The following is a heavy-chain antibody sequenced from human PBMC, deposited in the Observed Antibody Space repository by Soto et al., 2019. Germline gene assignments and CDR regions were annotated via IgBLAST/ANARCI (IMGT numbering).Heavy chain of an antibody. CDR2: IIGSGGST. J-gene: IGHJ5*02. D-gene: IGHD4-17*01. CDR3: AKDRDGFKVVNWFDP. Sequence: PGGSLRLSCAASGFTFNSYALTWVRQAPGKGLEWVSDIIGSGGSTYSAASVKGRFTISRDNSKNTLYLQMNSLRAEDTAVYYGAKDRDGFKVVNWFDPWGQGTLVTVSS. CDR1: GFTFNSYA. V-gene: IGHV3-23*01.